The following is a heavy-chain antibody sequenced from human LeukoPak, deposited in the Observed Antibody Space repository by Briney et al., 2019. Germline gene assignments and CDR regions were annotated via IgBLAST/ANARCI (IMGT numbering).Heavy chain of an antibody. D-gene: IGHD4-23*01. V-gene: IGHV3-23*01. Sequence: GGSLRLSCAASGFTFSTYAMSWVRQAPGKGLEWVSGISASGGSTYYADSVKGRFTISRDKSKNTLYLQMNSLRVEDTAVYCARVSRTTVLTPDGENYWGQGTLVTVSS. CDR3: RVSRTTVLTPDGENY. J-gene: IGHJ4*02. CDR2: ISASGGST. CDR1: GFTFSTYA.